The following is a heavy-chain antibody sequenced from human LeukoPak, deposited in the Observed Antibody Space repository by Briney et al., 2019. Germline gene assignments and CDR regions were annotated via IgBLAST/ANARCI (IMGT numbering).Heavy chain of an antibody. CDR2: ISGSGGST. CDR1: GFTFSSYA. J-gene: IGHJ4*02. CDR3: ASSGYSSGWYIDY. Sequence: GGSLRLSCAASGFTFSSYAMSWVRQAPGKGLEWVSAISGSGGSTYYADSVKGRFTISRDNSKNTLYLQMNSLRAEDTAVYYCASSGYSSGWYIDYWGQGALVTVSS. D-gene: IGHD6-19*01. V-gene: IGHV3-23*01.